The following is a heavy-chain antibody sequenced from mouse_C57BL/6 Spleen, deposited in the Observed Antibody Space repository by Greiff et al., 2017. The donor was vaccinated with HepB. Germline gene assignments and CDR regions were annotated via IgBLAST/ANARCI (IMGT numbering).Heavy chain of an antibody. CDR3: ARVWDY. CDR2: ISYDGSN. J-gene: IGHJ2*01. Sequence: EVQLQESGPGLVKPSQSLSLTCSVTGYSITSGYYWNWIRQFPGNKLEWMGYISYDGSNNYNPSLKNRISITRYTTTNQFFLKLNSVTTEDTVEYYCARVWDYWGQGTTLTVSS. V-gene: IGHV3-6*01. CDR1: GYSITSGYY.